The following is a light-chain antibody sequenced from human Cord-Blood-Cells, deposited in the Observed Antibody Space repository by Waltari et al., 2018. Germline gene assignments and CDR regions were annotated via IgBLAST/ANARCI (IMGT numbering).Light chain of an antibody. CDR1: QSVSSN. CDR2: GAS. V-gene: IGKV3-15*01. Sequence: DIVMTQSPATLSVSPGARATPSCRASQSVSSNLAWYQQIPGQAPRLLIYGASTSATGIPAMLSGSGSGREFTLTISSLQSEDFAGYYGPEYNIGLTLGAGT. J-gene: IGKJ4*01. CDR3: PEYNIGLT.